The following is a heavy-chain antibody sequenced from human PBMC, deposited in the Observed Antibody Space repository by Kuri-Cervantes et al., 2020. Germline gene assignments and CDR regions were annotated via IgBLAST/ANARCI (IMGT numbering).Heavy chain of an antibody. D-gene: IGHD6-19*01. CDR1: GYTFTRYD. J-gene: IGHJ4*02. V-gene: IGHV1-8*01. CDR3: ARGRLIAVAGTEGSTYTYYFDY. CDR2: MNPNSGNT. Sequence: ASVKVSCKASGYTFTRYDINWVRQATGQGLEWMGWMNPNSGNTGYAQKFQGRVTMTRNTSISTAYMELSSLRSEDTAVYYCARGRLIAVAGTEGSTYTYYFDYWGQGTLVTVSS.